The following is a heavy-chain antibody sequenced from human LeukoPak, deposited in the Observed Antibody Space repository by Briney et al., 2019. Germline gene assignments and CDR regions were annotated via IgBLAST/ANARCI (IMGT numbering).Heavy chain of an antibody. D-gene: IGHD5-18*01. Sequence: GASVKVSCKASGYTFTSYYMHWVRQAPGQGLEWMGIINPSGGSTSYAQKFQGRVTMTRDTSTSTVYMELSSLRSEDTAVYYCARSMVDTAMVTSIDYWGQGTLVTVSS. V-gene: IGHV1-46*01. CDR2: INPSGGST. CDR3: ARSMVDTAMVTSIDY. J-gene: IGHJ4*02. CDR1: GYTFTSYY.